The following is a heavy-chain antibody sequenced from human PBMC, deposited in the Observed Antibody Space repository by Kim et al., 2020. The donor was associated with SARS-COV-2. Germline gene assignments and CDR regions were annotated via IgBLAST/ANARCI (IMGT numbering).Heavy chain of an antibody. CDR3: ARVRGDYLGYYCGMDV. V-gene: IGHV1-3*01. J-gene: IGHJ6*02. D-gene: IGHD4-17*01. Sequence: KCQGRVTITRGTSASTAYMELSSLRSEDTAVYYCARVRGDYLGYYCGMDVWGQGTTVTVSS.